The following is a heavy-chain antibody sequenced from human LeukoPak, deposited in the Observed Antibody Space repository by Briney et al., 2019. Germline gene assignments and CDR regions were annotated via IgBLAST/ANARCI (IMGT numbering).Heavy chain of an antibody. CDR3: AREIIRNDEGAFDI. V-gene: IGHV3-7*01. J-gene: IGHJ3*02. D-gene: IGHD1-1*01. CDR2: INQDESEK. Sequence: ETLSLTCAVYGGSFNDYFWTWIRQPPGKGLEWVANINQDESEKYYVDSVKGRFTISRDNAKNSLYLQMNSLRAEDTAVYYCAREIIRNDEGAFDIWGQGTVVTVS. CDR1: GGSFNDYF.